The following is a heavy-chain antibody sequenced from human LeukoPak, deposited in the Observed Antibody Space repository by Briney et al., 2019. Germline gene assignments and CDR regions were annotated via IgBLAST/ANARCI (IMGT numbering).Heavy chain of an antibody. CDR3: ATDSSGYYNFDY. V-gene: IGHV3-23*01. Sequence: GGSLRLSCAASGFTFSTYAMSWVRQAPGKGLEWVSALGGSAGSAYYADSVRGRFTISRDNSKNTLYLQMNSLRAEDTAVYNCATDSSGYYNFDYWGQGTLVTVSS. D-gene: IGHD3-22*01. CDR2: LGGSAGSA. J-gene: IGHJ4*02. CDR1: GFTFSTYA.